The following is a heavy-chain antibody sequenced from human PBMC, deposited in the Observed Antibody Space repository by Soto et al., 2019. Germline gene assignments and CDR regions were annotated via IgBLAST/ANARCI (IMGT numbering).Heavy chain of an antibody. CDR1: GYTFTSYA. D-gene: IGHD6-6*01. Sequence: TSVKVSCKASGYTFTSYAMHWVRQAPGQRLEWMGWINAGNGNTKYSQKFQGRVTITRDTSASTAYMELSSLRSEDTAVYYCARAPGSSSSFVDYWGQGTLVTVSS. CDR3: ARAPGSSSSFVDY. J-gene: IGHJ4*02. V-gene: IGHV1-3*01. CDR2: INAGNGNT.